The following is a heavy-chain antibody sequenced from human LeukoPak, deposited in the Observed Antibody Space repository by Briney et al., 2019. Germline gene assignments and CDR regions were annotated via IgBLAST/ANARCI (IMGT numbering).Heavy chain of an antibody. CDR3: ARDPRSDYDFWSGYYNWFDP. Sequence: ASVKVSCKASGYTFTSYDINWVRQATGQGLEWMGWMNPNSGNTGYAQKFQGRVTMTRNTSISTAYMELSSLRSDDTAVYYCARDPRSDYDFWSGYYNWFDPWGQGTLVTVSS. D-gene: IGHD3-3*01. CDR1: GYTFTSYD. CDR2: MNPNSGNT. J-gene: IGHJ5*02. V-gene: IGHV1-8*01.